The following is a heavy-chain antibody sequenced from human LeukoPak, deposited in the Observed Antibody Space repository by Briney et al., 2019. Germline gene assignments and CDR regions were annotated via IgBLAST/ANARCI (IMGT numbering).Heavy chain of an antibody. D-gene: IGHD3-10*01. CDR1: GGSFSGYY. V-gene: IGHV4-34*01. CDR2: INHSGST. CDR3: ARNLWFGELLAAELDRFDP. Sequence: SETLSLTCAVYGGSFSGYYWSWIRQPPGKGLEWIGEINHSGSTYYNPSLKSRVTISVDTSKNQFSLKLSSVTAADTAVYYCARNLWFGELLAAELDRFDPWGQGTLVTVSS. J-gene: IGHJ5*02.